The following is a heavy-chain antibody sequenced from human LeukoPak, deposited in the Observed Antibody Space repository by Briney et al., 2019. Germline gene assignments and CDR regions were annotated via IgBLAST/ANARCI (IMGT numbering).Heavy chain of an antibody. CDR1: GGTFSSYA. V-gene: IGHV1-69*04. CDR3: ARSIAARGYYFDY. CDR2: VIPILGIA. Sequence: ASVKVSCKASGGTFSSYAISWVRQAPGQGLEWMGRVIPILGIANYAQKFQGRVTITTDESTSTAYMELSSLRSEDTAVYYCARSIAARGYYFDYWGQGTLVTVSS. J-gene: IGHJ4*02. D-gene: IGHD6-6*01.